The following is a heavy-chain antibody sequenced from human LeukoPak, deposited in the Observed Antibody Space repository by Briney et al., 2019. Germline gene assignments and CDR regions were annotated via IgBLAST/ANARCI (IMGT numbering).Heavy chain of an antibody. V-gene: IGHV1-2*02. D-gene: IGHD7-27*01. J-gene: IGHJ3*02. Sequence: GASVKVSCKASGYTFTDYYMDWVRQAPGQGLEWMGWINPNSGVTNSPQKFQGRVTMTRDTSISTAYMELSSLRSDDTAVYYCARLWGKFDAFDIWGQGTMVTVSS. CDR1: GYTFTDYY. CDR3: ARLWGKFDAFDI. CDR2: INPNSGVT.